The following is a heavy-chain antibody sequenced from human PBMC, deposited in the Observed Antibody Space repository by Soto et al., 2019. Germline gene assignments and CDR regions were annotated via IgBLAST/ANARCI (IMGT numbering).Heavy chain of an antibody. Sequence: QVQLVQSGAEVKKPGSSVKVSCKASGGTFSTSAISWVRQAPGQGLEWVGGIMPVFPTPDYAQKCQGRVTITADESTTTAYLELTSLRTDDTAVYYCARDKYRQQLGGNYYYILDVWGQGTAITVSS. J-gene: IGHJ6*02. V-gene: IGHV1-69*12. CDR2: IMPVFPTP. CDR3: ARDKYRQQLGGNYYYILDV. D-gene: IGHD2-2*02. CDR1: GGTFSTSA.